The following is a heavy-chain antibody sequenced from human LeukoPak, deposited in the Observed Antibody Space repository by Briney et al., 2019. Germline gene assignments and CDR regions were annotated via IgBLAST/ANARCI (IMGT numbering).Heavy chain of an antibody. Sequence: GGSLRLSCAVSGSIFHDYNMHWVRQAPGKGLEWVSHITWNGDSTYYVDSVKGRFTISRDTSKNFLYLHMNSLRTEDTALYYCARDRERYGSGPIRHWGQGTLVIVSS. CDR2: ITWNGDST. J-gene: IGHJ1*01. CDR1: GSIFHDYN. CDR3: ARDRERYGSGPIRH. V-gene: IGHV3-43*01. D-gene: IGHD2-15*01.